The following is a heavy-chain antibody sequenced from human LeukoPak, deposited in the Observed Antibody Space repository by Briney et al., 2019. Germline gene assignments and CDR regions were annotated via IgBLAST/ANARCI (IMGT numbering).Heavy chain of an antibody. CDR3: ATSGYPYNAFDI. Sequence: ASVKVFCKASGYTFTGYYMHWVRQAPGQGLEWMGWIKADSGGTNYAQRFQGRVTMTRDTSISTAYMDLSRLRSDDTAVYHCATSGYPYNAFDIWGQGTMVTVSS. V-gene: IGHV1-2*02. CDR2: IKADSGGT. D-gene: IGHD3-22*01. CDR1: GYTFTGYY. J-gene: IGHJ3*02.